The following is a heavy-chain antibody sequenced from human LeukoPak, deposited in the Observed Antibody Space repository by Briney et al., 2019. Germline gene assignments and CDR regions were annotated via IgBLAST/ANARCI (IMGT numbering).Heavy chain of an antibody. CDR3: AKDIYSSSWQSSGYLDY. D-gene: IGHD6-13*01. CDR2: IRYDGSNK. J-gene: IGHJ4*02. V-gene: IGHV3-30*02. Sequence: GGSLRLSCAAARFILGAYGMHWVRQAPGKGLGWVAFIRYDGSNKYYADSVKGRFTISRDNSKNTLYLQMNSLRTEDTAVYYCAKDIYSSSWQSSGYLDYWGQGTLVTVSS. CDR1: RFILGAYG.